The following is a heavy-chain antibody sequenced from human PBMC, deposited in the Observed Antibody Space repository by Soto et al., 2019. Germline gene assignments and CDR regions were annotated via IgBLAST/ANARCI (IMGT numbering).Heavy chain of an antibody. CDR2: ISDSGANT. V-gene: IGHV3-23*01. CDR3: AKVFASYYFDY. CDR1: GLTFSSYA. D-gene: IGHD3-16*01. Sequence: EVQLLESGGGLVQPGGSLRLSCAASGLTFSSYAMRWVRQAPGKGLEWVSAISDSGANTHYADSVEGRFTISRDNSKNTLYLQMNSLRAEDTAVYFCAKVFASYYFDYWGQGILVTVSS. J-gene: IGHJ4*02.